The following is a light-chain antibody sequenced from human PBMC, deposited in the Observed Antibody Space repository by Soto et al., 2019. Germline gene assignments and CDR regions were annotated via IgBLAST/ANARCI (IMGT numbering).Light chain of an antibody. V-gene: IGKV1-33*01. Sequence: DIQMPQSPSSLSASVGDRVTITCRASQHITNYLNWYLQKPGKAPTLLIYDASNLETGVPSRFSGSGSGTDFTLTIRSLQPEDVGTFYCQQYDSFPYTFGQGTRLEMK. CDR2: DAS. J-gene: IGKJ2*01. CDR1: QHITNY. CDR3: QQYDSFPYT.